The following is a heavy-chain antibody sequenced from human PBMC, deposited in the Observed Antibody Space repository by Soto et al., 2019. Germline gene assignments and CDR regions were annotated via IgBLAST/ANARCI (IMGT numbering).Heavy chain of an antibody. V-gene: IGHV3-11*06. D-gene: IGHD3-3*01. CDR1: GFTFSDYY. CDR3: ARESIFGVVTAMDV. J-gene: IGHJ6*02. Sequence: QVQLVESGGGLVKPGGSLRLSCAASGFTFSDYYISWIRQAPGKGLEWVSYISSSSSYTNYADSVKGRFTISRDNAKNSLYLQMNSLRAEDTAVYYCARESIFGVVTAMDVWGQGTTVTVSS. CDR2: ISSSSSYT.